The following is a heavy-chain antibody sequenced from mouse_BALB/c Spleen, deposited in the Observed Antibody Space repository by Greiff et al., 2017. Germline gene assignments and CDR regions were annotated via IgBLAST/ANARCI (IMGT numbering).Heavy chain of an antibody. V-gene: IGHV7-3*02. D-gene: IGHD1-1*01. CDR2: IRNKANGYTT. Sequence: EVMLVESGGGLVQPGGSLRLSCATSGFTFTDYYMSWVRQPPGKALEWLGFIRNKANGYTTEYSASVKGRFTISRDNSQSILYLQMNTLRAEDSATYYCARIDFRYSAWFAYWGQGTLVTVSA. CDR1: GFTFTDYY. CDR3: ARIDFRYSAWFAY. J-gene: IGHJ3*01.